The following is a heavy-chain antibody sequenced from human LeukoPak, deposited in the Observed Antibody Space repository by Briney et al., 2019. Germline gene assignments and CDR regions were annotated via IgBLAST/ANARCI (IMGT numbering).Heavy chain of an antibody. CDR1: GYTLTELS. Sequence: ASVKVSCKVSGYTLTELSMHWVRQAPGKGLEWMGGFDPEDGETIYAQKFQGRVTMTEDTSTGTAYMELSSLRSEDTAVYYCATVRVATMNRYYYYYGMDVWGQGTTVTVSS. V-gene: IGHV1-24*01. CDR3: ATVRVATMNRYYYYYGMDV. J-gene: IGHJ6*02. CDR2: FDPEDGET.